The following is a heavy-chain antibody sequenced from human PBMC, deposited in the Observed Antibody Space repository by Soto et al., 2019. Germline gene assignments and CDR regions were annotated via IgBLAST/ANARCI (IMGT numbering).Heavy chain of an antibody. J-gene: IGHJ4*02. Sequence: GGSLRLSCAASGFTFSSYEMNWVRQAPGKGLEWVSYISSSGSTIYYADSVKGRFTISRDNAKNSLYLQMNSLRAEDTAVYYCAPWGYCTNGVCSGWGQGTLVTVSS. V-gene: IGHV3-48*03. CDR2: ISSSGSTI. CDR3: APWGYCTNGVCSG. D-gene: IGHD2-8*01. CDR1: GFTFSSYE.